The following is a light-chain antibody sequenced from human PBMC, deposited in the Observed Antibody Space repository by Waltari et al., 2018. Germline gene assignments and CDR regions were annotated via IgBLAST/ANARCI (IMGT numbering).Light chain of an antibody. V-gene: IGKV3-20*01. Sequence: EIVLTQSPASLSFSPGDRATLSCRASQSFGRTSAWYQMKTGQAPRLLIYEESSRATGIPDGFSGRGSGADFSLTISRLEPEDFAFDYCQKYGTRPATFGQGTKVEVK. J-gene: IGKJ1*01. CDR3: QKYGTRPAT. CDR1: QSFGRTS. CDR2: EES.